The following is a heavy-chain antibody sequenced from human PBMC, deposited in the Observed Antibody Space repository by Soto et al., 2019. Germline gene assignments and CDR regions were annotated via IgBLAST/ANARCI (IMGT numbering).Heavy chain of an antibody. D-gene: IGHD5-12*01. J-gene: IGHJ4*02. CDR1: GGSISSGDYY. CDR2: IYYSGST. V-gene: IGHV4-30-4*01. CDR3: ARDSGYEHFDY. Sequence: SETLSLTCNVSGGSISSGDYYWSWIRQPPGKGLEWIGYIYYSGSTYYNPSLKSRVTISVDTSKNQFSLKLSSVTAADTAVYYCARDSGYEHFDYWGQGTLVTVSS.